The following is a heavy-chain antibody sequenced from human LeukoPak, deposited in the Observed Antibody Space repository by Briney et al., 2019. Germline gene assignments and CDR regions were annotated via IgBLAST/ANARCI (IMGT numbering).Heavy chain of an antibody. V-gene: IGHV4-30-4*01. Sequence: SQTLSLTCSVSGGSVSSGDYYWSWIRQPPGKGLEWIGHIYDIGHTHYKPSLESRVTISMDTSKNHFSLKLSSVTAADTAIYYCARTSRHFYGSGSNLTPWPADMDVWGQGTKVTVSS. J-gene: IGHJ6*02. D-gene: IGHD3-10*01. CDR2: IYDIGHT. CDR3: ARTSRHFYGSGSNLTPWPADMDV. CDR1: GGSVSSGDYY.